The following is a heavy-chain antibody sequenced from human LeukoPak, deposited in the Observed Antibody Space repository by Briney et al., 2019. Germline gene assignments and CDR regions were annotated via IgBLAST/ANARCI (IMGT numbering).Heavy chain of an antibody. CDR2: IYYSGST. CDR3: AREDSNYWYFDL. J-gene: IGHJ2*01. Sequence: PSETLSLTCTVSGGSISSSSYYWGWIRQPPGKGLEWIGSIYYSGSTYYNPSLKSRVTISVDTSKNQFSLKLSSVTAADTAVYYCAREDSNYWYFDLWGRGTLVTVSS. D-gene: IGHD4-11*01. CDR1: GGSISSSSYY. V-gene: IGHV4-39*07.